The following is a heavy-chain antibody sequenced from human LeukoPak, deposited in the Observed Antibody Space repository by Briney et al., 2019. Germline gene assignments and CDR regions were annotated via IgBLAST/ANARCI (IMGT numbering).Heavy chain of an antibody. CDR1: GFTVSSTY. J-gene: IGHJ4*02. D-gene: IGHD6-19*01. V-gene: IGHV3-23*01. Sequence: GGSLRLSCAVSGFTVSSTYMSWVRQTPGKGLEWVAAISGSGGSTYYADSVKGRFTISRDNSKNTLYLQMKSLRAEDTAVYYCATSRQWLVRYFDYWGQGTLATVSS. CDR2: ISGSGGST. CDR3: ATSRQWLVRYFDY.